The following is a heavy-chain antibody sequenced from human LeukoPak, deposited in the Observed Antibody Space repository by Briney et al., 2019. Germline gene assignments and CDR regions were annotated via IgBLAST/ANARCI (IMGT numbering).Heavy chain of an antibody. D-gene: IGHD3-10*01. J-gene: IGHJ4*02. CDR1: GFTFSSTW. V-gene: IGHV3-74*01. CDR3: VRDNYGPDY. Sequence: RGSLRLSCAASGFTFSSTWMHWVRQVPGKGLVWVSRITHDGSTTAYADSVRGRFTISRDNAKTTLYLQMNSLRVEDTGVYFCVRDNYGPDYWGQGTLVTVSS. CDR2: ITHDGSTT.